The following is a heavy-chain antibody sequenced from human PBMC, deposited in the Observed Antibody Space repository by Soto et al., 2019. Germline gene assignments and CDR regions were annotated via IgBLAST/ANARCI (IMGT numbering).Heavy chain of an antibody. V-gene: IGHV3-53*01. D-gene: IGHD3-10*01. J-gene: IGHJ6*02. Sequence: LRLSCAASGFSVSSDYMSWVRQAPGKGLEWVSLIYSGGDTYYADSVKGRFTISRDISSNTIYLHMTSLRADGTAIYYCTRAGSDPGNFYISNYYAMDVWGRGTTVTVSS. CDR3: TRAGSDPGNFYISNYYAMDV. CDR1: GFSVSSDY. CDR2: IYSGGDT.